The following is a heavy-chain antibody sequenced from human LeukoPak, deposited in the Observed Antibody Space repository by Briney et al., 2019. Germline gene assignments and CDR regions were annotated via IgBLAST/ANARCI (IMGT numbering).Heavy chain of an antibody. J-gene: IGHJ3*02. Sequence: SQTLSLTCTVSGGSISSGGYYWSWIRQPPGKGLEWIGYIYHSGSTYYNPSLKSRVTISVDTSKNQFSLKLSSVTAADTAVYYCARHVGSLRSYCTNGVCPDAFDIWGQGTMVTVSS. CDR1: GGSISSGGYY. CDR3: ARHVGSLRSYCTNGVCPDAFDI. D-gene: IGHD2-8*01. CDR2: IYHSGST. V-gene: IGHV4-30-2*03.